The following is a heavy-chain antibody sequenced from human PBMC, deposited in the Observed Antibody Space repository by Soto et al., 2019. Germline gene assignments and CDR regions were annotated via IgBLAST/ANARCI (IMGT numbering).Heavy chain of an antibody. Sequence: GGSLRLSCAASGFTFSDYAMSWVRQAPGKGLEWVSAISGSGGTTYYADSVKGRFTISRDNSKNTMYLQVNSLRAEDTAIYYCAQVMNSGWYLAYWGQGTLVTVSS. V-gene: IGHV3-23*01. CDR2: ISGSGGTT. J-gene: IGHJ4*02. D-gene: IGHD6-19*01. CDR3: AQVMNSGWYLAY. CDR1: GFTFSDYA.